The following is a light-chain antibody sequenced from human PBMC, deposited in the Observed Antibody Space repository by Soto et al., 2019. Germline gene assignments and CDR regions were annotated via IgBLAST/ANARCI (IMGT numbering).Light chain of an antibody. V-gene: IGKV1-27*01. CDR3: QKYTTAPWA. CDR2: AAS. CDR1: QEINNY. Sequence: DFQMTQSPSSLSASVGDRVIITCRASQEINNYLAWYQQKPGRAPNLLIYAASTLQSGVPSRFSGSGSGTDFTLTISSLQPEDVATYYRQKYTTAPWAFGQGTKVEIK. J-gene: IGKJ1*01.